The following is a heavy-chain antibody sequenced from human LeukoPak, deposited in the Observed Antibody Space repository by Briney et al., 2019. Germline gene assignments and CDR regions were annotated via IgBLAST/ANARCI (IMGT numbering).Heavy chain of an antibody. V-gene: IGHV4-59*08. CDR3: ARHVGYYYYAMDV. D-gene: IGHD3-16*01. CDR1: GGSISSYY. CDR2: IYYSGST. J-gene: IGHJ6*02. Sequence: SSETLSLTCTVSGGSISSYYWSWIRQPPVKGLEWIGYIYYSGSTNYNPSLKSRVTISVDTSKNQFSLKLSSVTAADTAVYYCARHVGYYYYAMDVWGQGTTVTVSS.